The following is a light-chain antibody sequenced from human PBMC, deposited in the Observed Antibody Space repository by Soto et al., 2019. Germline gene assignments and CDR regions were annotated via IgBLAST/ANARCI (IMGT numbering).Light chain of an antibody. CDR3: HQYDKWPPIN. J-gene: IGKJ5*01. Sequence: VSTQSPVTLSLPPLEGATLSCSASQSVSSNLAWYQQKPGQAPRLLIYGASTRATGIPARFSGSGSGTEFTLTISSLQPEDFAVYYCHQYDKWPPINFGKGTRLEIK. CDR1: QSVSSN. CDR2: GAS. V-gene: IGKV3-15*01.